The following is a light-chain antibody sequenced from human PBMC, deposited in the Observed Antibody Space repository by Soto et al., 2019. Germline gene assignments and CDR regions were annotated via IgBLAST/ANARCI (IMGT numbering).Light chain of an antibody. CDR2: DAS. Sequence: EIVLTQSPATLSLSPGERATLSCRASQSVSSYLAWYQQKPGQAPRLLIYDASNRATGIPARFSGSGSGTDFTLTISSLVPEDFAVYYCQLRSNWPPLTFGGGTKVEIK. CDR1: QSVSSY. J-gene: IGKJ4*01. V-gene: IGKV3-11*01. CDR3: QLRSNWPPLT.